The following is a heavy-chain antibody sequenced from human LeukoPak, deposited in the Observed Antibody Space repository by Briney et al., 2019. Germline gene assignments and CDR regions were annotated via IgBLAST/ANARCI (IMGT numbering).Heavy chain of an antibody. V-gene: IGHV3-9*01. D-gene: IGHD6-6*01. CDR3: ARDTVRIAASPFDY. CDR2: ISWNSGSI. CDR1: GFIFNNYA. Sequence: SLRLSCAGSGFIFNNYAMHWVRQPPGKGLEWVSGISWNSGSIDYADSVKGRFTISRDNAKNSLYLQMNSLRDEDTAVYYCARDTVRIAASPFDYWGQGTLVTVSS. J-gene: IGHJ4*02.